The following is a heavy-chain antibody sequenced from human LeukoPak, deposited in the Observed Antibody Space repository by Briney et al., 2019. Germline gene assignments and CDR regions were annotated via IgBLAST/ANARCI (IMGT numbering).Heavy chain of an antibody. CDR3: ARVIVWRIGSGNYYFDY. CDR1: GYTFTRYY. CDR2: INPGGVST. Sequence: ASVKVSCKASGYTFTRYYIHWVRQAPGQGLEWMGFINPGGVSTRYAEKFQGRVTMTRDTSTTTVYMDLSSLRSEDTAVYYCARVIVWRIGSGNYYFDYWGQGSLVTVSS. D-gene: IGHD3-22*01. V-gene: IGHV1-46*01. J-gene: IGHJ4*02.